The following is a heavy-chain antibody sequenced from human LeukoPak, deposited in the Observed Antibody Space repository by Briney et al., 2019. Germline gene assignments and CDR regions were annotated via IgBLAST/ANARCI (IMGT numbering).Heavy chain of an antibody. CDR1: GFTFSSYN. D-gene: IGHD3-10*01. V-gene: IGHV3-21*01. Sequence: PGGSLRLSCAASGFTFSSYNMNWVRQAPGKGLEWVSSISSSSSYIYYAGSVKGRFTISRDNAKSSLYLQMNSLRAEDTAVYYCARSGASTWIPPDYWGQGTLVTVSS. J-gene: IGHJ4*02. CDR3: ARSGASTWIPPDY. CDR2: ISSSSSYI.